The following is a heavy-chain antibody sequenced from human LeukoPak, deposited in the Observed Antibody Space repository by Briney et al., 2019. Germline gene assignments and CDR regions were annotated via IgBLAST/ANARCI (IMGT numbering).Heavy chain of an antibody. CDR1: GFTFSSYG. V-gene: IGHV3-30*18. CDR2: ISYDGRNK. Sequence: PGRSLRLSCAASGFTFSSYGMHWVRQAPGKGLEWVAVISYDGRNKYYADAVKGRFTISRDNSKNTLYLQMNSLRAQDTAVYYCAKDGTVTPPVYYYYYGMDVWGQGTTVTVSS. CDR3: AKDGTVTPPVYYYYYGMDV. D-gene: IGHD4-17*01. J-gene: IGHJ6*02.